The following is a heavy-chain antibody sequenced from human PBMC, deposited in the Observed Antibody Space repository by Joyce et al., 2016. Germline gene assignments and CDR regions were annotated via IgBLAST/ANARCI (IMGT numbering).Heavy chain of an antibody. Sequence: QVQLVESGGGVVQPGRSLRLSCTASGLTLSNYGVHWVRPAPGKGLAWVAVISYDGVYKYYSDSVKGRFTISRDNSRDTLFLEMNSLRAEDTAVYYCAKILTAGYSSGWFLDYWGQGTLVTVSS. J-gene: IGHJ4*02. CDR2: ISYDGVYK. CDR1: GLTLSNYG. CDR3: AKILTAGYSSGWFLDY. V-gene: IGHV3-30*18. D-gene: IGHD6-25*01.